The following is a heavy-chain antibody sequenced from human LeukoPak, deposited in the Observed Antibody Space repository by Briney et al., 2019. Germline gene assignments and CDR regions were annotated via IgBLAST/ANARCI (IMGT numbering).Heavy chain of an antibody. V-gene: IGHV3-23*01. CDR3: ARDLDSSGWYEGPEDY. CDR1: GFPLSKYA. CDR2: ISTSGNT. D-gene: IGHD6-19*01. J-gene: IGHJ4*02. Sequence: GGSLRLSCIGSGFPLSKYAMNWVRQAPGKGLEWVSLISTSGNTHYADSMKGRFVISRDNSKNTLYLQMNVLRVEDTALYYCARDLDSSGWYEGPEDYWGQGTHVTVSS.